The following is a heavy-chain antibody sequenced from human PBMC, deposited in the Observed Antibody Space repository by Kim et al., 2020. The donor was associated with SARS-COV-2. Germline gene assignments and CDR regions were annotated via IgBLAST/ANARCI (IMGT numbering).Heavy chain of an antibody. CDR2: INHSGST. J-gene: IGHJ3*02. D-gene: IGHD6-13*01. CDR1: GGSFSGYY. CDR3: SRGIAAAKKKPNAFDI. Sequence: SETLSLTCAVYGGSFSGYYWSWIRQPPGKGLEWIGEINHSGSTNYNPSLKSRVTISVDTSKNQFSLKLSSVTAADTAVYYWSRGIAAAKKKPNAFDIWGQGTMVTVSS. V-gene: IGHV4-34*01.